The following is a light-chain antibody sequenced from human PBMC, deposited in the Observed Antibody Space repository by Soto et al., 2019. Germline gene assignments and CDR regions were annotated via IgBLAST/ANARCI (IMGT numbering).Light chain of an antibody. CDR3: KQYNTFSGWT. CDR2: DAS. V-gene: IGKV1-5*01. CDR1: QRISTW. J-gene: IGKJ1*01. Sequence: DIQMTQSPSTLSASVGDRVTITCRASQRISTWLAWYQQKPGKAPKLLIYDASSLESGVPSRFSGSGSGTEFTLTISSLQPDDFATYYCKQYNTFSGWTFGQGTKVEIK.